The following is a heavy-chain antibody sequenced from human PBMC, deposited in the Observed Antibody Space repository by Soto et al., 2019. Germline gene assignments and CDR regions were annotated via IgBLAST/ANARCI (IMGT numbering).Heavy chain of an antibody. D-gene: IGHD4-17*01. J-gene: IGHJ4*02. Sequence: VGSLRLSCAASGFTFSSYEMNWVRQAPGKGLEWVSYISSSGSTIYYADSVKGRFTISRDNAKNSLYLQMNSLRAEDTAVYYCARALSTQTDYGEFDYWGQGTLVTVSS. CDR3: ARALSTQTDYGEFDY. CDR2: ISSSGSTI. V-gene: IGHV3-48*03. CDR1: GFTFSSYE.